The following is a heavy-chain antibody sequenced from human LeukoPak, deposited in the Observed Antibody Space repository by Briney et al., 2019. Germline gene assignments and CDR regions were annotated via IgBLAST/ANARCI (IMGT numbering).Heavy chain of an antibody. J-gene: IGHJ3*02. CDR3: ATVGPYCTNGVCYNRPRPFDI. V-gene: IGHV1-24*01. CDR2: FDPEDGET. Sequence: GASVKVSCKVSGYTLTELSMHWVRQAPGKGLEWMGGFDPEDGETIYAQKFQGRVTMTEDTSTDTAYMELSSLRSEDTAVYYCATVGPYCTNGVCYNRPRPFDIWGQGTMVTVSS. CDR1: GYTLTELS. D-gene: IGHD2-8*01.